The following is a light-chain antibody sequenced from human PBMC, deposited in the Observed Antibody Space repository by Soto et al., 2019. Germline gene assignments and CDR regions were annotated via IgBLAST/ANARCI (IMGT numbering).Light chain of an antibody. CDR2: AAS. CDR1: QSISSY. Sequence: DIQMTQSPSSLSASVGDRVTITCRASQSISSYLNWYQQKPGKAPKLLIYAASSLQSGVPSRFSCSGSWTDFTLTISSLQPEDFATYYCQKSYSTPALTFGGGTKVEIK. V-gene: IGKV1-39*01. CDR3: QKSYSTPALT. J-gene: IGKJ4*01.